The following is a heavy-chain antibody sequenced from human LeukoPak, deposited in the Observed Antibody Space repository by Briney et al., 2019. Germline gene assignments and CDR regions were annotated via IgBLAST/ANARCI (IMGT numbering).Heavy chain of an antibody. V-gene: IGHV3-64D*06. J-gene: IGHJ4*02. D-gene: IGHD6-13*01. CDR2: ISANGGRT. CDR3: VKDLYKGDTASWYFFHY. Sequence: GGSLRLSCSASGFIISDYAMHWVRQASGKGLEYVSAISANGGRTYYADSVKGRFTISRDTSKNTLYLQMSSLTTEDTAMYHCVKDLYKGDTASWYFFHYWGRGTLVTVSS. CDR1: GFIISDYA.